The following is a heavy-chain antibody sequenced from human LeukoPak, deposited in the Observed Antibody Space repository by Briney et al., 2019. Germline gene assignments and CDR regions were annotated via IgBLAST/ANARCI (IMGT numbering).Heavy chain of an antibody. V-gene: IGHV1-69*04. J-gene: IGHJ4*02. CDR2: IIPILGIA. D-gene: IGHD5-18*01. CDR3: APNKIYSYGIFDY. CDR1: GGTFSSYA. Sequence: SVKVSCKASGGTFSSYAISWVRQAPGQGLEWMGRIIPILGIANYAQKFQGRVTITADKSTSTAYMELSSLRSEDTAVYYCAPNKIYSYGIFDYWGQGTLVTVSS.